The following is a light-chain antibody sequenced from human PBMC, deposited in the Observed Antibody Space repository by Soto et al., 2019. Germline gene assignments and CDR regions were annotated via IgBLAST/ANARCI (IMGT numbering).Light chain of an antibody. CDR1: SSDVGGYNA. V-gene: IGLV2-14*01. Sequence: QSVLTQPASVSGSPGQSITISCTGTSSDVGGYNAVSWYQQHPGKAPKLMIYDVSKRPSGASDRFSGSKSGNTASLTISGLQAEDEGDYYCGSYASGGAYVFGTGTKLTVL. J-gene: IGLJ1*01. CDR3: GSYASGGAYV. CDR2: DVS.